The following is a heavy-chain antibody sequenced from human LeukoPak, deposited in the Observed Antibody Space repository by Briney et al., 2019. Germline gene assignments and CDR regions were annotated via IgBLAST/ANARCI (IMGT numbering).Heavy chain of an antibody. D-gene: IGHD6-13*01. CDR3: ATQLPEIAAAGTFDY. Sequence: SQTLSLTCTVSGGSISSGDYYWSWIRQPPRKCLEWIGYIYYSGSTYYNPSLKSRVTISVDTSKNQFSLKRSSVTAADTAVYYCATQLPEIAAAGTFDYWGQGTLVTVSS. CDR1: GGSISSGDYY. CDR2: IYYSGST. J-gene: IGHJ4*02. V-gene: IGHV4-30-4*08.